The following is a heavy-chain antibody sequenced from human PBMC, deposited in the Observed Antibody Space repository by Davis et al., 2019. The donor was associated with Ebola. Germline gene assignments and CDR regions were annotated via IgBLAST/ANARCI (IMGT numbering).Heavy chain of an antibody. D-gene: IGHD2-2*01. Sequence: ASVKVSCKTSGYTFLAYSIHWVRQAPGQGLEWMGWITTYNGNTNYAQNLQDIVTMTTDTSTNTAYMELRNLRSDDTAVYYCARGTSGSFDYWGQGTLVTVSS. V-gene: IGHV1-18*04. CDR1: GYTFLAYS. CDR3: ARGTSGSFDY. J-gene: IGHJ4*02. CDR2: ITTYNGNT.